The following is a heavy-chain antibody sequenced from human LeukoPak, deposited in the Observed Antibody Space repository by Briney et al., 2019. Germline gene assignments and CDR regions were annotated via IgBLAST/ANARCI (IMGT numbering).Heavy chain of an antibody. J-gene: IGHJ6*02. D-gene: IGHD5-18*01. CDR3: ARTVDTAMVGRSV. Sequence: SETLSLTCTVSGGSISSGDYYWSWIRQPPGKGLEWIGYIYYSGSTYYNPSLKSRVTISVDTSKNQFSLKLSSVTAADTAVYYRARTVDTAMVGRSVWGQGTTVTVSS. V-gene: IGHV4-30-4*01. CDR2: IYYSGST. CDR1: GGSISSGDYY.